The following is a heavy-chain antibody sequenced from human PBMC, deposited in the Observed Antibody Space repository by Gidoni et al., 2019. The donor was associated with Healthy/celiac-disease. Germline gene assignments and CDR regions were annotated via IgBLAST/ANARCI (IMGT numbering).Heavy chain of an antibody. D-gene: IGHD5-18*01. V-gene: IGHV4-59*01. J-gene: IGHJ4*02. CDR1: GGSISSYY. CDR3: ARAPGYSYGKYYFDY. CDR2: IYYSGST. Sequence: QVPLQEPGPGLVKPSEPLSSPCTVSGGSISSYYWGWIRQRQGKGMEWIGYIYYSGSTNYNPSLKSRVTISVDTSKNQFSLKLSYVTAADTAVYYCARAPGYSYGKYYFDYWGQGTLVTVSS.